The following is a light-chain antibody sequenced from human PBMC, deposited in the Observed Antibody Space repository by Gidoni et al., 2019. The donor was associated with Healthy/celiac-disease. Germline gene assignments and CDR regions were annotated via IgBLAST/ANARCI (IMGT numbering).Light chain of an antibody. J-gene: IGKJ5*01. V-gene: IGKV1-39*01. Sequence: DVQMTQSTSSLSASVGDRVTITCRASQSISSYFICYQQKPGKAPTLLIYAASRLQRGVPSRFSGSGSGTDFTLTFSSLQPEDFATYYCQQRYSTPPITFGQGTRLEIK. CDR2: AAS. CDR1: QSISSY. CDR3: QQRYSTPPIT.